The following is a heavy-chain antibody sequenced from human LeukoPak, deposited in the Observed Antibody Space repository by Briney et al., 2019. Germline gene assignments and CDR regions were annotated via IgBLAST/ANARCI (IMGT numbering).Heavy chain of an antibody. CDR1: GFTFNNYG. V-gene: IGHV3-30*18. D-gene: IGHD6-13*01. CDR2: ISHDGSNK. Sequence: PGGSLRLSCAASGFTFNNYGMHWVRQAPGKGLEWVAVISHDGSNKYYADSVKGRFTISRDNSKNTLYLQMNSLRAEDTAVYYCAKGVRIIAAAVLDYWGQGTLVTVSS. CDR3: AKGVRIIAAAVLDY. J-gene: IGHJ4*02.